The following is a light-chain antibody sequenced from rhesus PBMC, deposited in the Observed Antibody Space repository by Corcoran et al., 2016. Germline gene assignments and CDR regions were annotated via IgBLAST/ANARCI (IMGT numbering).Light chain of an antibody. Sequence: ETVVTQSPATLSLSPGERATLSCRASQSVGSYLAWYQQKPGQAPRLLIDGESSRATDIPDRFSGSGSGTDLTLTISSLEPEDVGVYYCQQSSNLYSFGQGTKVEIK. V-gene: IGKV3-24*04. CDR2: GES. CDR1: QSVGSY. CDR3: QQSSNLYS. J-gene: IGKJ2*01.